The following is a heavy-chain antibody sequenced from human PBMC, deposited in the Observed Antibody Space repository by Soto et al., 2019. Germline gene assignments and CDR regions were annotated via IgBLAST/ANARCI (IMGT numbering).Heavy chain of an antibody. D-gene: IGHD3-3*01. Sequence: PSETLSLTCTVSGGSISSYYWSWIRQPPGKGLEWIGYIYYSGSTNYNPSLKSRVTISVDTSKNQFSLKLSSVTAADTAVYYCARHPSIFGVVTVDYWGQGTLVTVSS. V-gene: IGHV4-59*08. CDR1: GGSISSYY. CDR3: ARHPSIFGVVTVDY. CDR2: IYYSGST. J-gene: IGHJ4*02.